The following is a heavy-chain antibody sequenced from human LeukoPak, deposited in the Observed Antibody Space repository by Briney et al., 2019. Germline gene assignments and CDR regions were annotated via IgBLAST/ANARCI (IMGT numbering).Heavy chain of an antibody. V-gene: IGHV3-74*01. CDR3: ARDDYGDYLFDN. J-gene: IGHJ4*02. D-gene: IGHD4-17*01. CDR1: GFTFSSNW. CDR2: INSDGSST. Sequence: GGSLRLSCAASGFTFSSNWMHWVRQAPGKGLVWVSRINSDGSSTSYADSVKGRFTISRDNAKNTLYLQMNSLRAEDMAVYFCARDDYGDYLFDNWGQGTLVTVSS.